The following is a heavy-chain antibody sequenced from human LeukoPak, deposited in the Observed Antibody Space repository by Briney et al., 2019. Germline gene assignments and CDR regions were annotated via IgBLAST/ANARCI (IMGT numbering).Heavy chain of an antibody. Sequence: SETLSLTCTVSGGSISSSYYYWGWIRQPPGKGLEWIGSTSYSGSTYYNPSLKSRITISIGTSKNQFSLKLSSVTAADTAVYYCARHSGLTGFDYWGQGTLVTVSS. CDR1: GGSISSSYYY. D-gene: IGHD2-8*02. J-gene: IGHJ4*02. CDR2: TSYSGST. CDR3: ARHSGLTGFDY. V-gene: IGHV4-39*01.